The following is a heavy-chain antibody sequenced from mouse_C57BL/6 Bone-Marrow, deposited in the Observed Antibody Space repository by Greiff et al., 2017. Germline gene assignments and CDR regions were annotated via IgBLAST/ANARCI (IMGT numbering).Heavy chain of an antibody. V-gene: IGHV1-5*01. Sequence: VQLQQSGTVLARPGASVKMSCKTSGYTFTSYWMHWVKQRPGQGLEWIGAIYPGNSDTSYNQKFKGKAKLTAVTSASTAYMELSSLTTEDSAVYYYTASYGSSYAMDYWGQGTSVTVSS. D-gene: IGHD1-1*01. CDR2: IYPGNSDT. J-gene: IGHJ4*01. CDR1: GYTFTSYW. CDR3: TASYGSSYAMDY.